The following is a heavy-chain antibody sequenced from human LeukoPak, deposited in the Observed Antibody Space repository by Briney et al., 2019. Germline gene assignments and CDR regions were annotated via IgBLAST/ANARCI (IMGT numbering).Heavy chain of an antibody. J-gene: IGHJ4*02. V-gene: IGHV1-2*02. CDR1: GYTFAGYY. Sequence: GASVKVSCKASGYTFAGYYVHWVRQAHGQGLEWMGWINPNSTTTHYAQKFQGRVTMTRDTSISTAYMELRRLRSDDTATYYCARVRDRMKGYKFDYWGQGTLVTVSS. CDR3: ARVRDRMKGYKFDY. CDR2: INPNSTTT. D-gene: IGHD5-18*01.